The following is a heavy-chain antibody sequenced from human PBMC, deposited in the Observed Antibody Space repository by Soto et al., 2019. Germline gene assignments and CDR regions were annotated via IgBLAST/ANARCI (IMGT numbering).Heavy chain of an antibody. Sequence: GGSLRLSCAASGFTFSSYAMHWVRQAPGKGLEWVAVISYDGSKTAYSDSVKGRFTISRDNAKNTLYLQMNSVRDEDTAIYYCARDRSAGDYFYYGMDVWGQGTTVTVSS. J-gene: IGHJ6*02. V-gene: IGHV3-30*04. CDR3: ARDRSAGDYFYYGMDV. CDR1: GFTFSSYA. D-gene: IGHD1-1*01. CDR2: ISYDGSKT.